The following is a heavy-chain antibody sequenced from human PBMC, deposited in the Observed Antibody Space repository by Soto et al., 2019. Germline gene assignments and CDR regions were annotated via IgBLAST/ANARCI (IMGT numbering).Heavy chain of an antibody. CDR3: ARDAAVAGGSDY. V-gene: IGHV3-74*01. CDR2: TNVDGSST. CDR1: GFTFTNYW. D-gene: IGHD6-19*01. Sequence: GGSLRLSCAASGFTFTNYWMHWVRQAPGRGLVWVSRTNVDGSSTSYADSVKGRFTISRDNDKNTLYLQMNSLRAEDTAVYYCARDAAVAGGSDYWGQGTLVTVSS. J-gene: IGHJ4*02.